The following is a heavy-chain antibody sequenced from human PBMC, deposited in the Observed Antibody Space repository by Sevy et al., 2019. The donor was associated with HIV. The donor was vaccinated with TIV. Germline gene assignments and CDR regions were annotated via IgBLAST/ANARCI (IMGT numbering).Heavy chain of an antibody. CDR1: GFTFSSYG. Sequence: GGSLRLSCAASGFTFSSYGMHWVRQAPGKGLDWVTVISYDGSNKYYADSVKGRFTISRDNSKNTLYLQMNSLRVEDTAVYHCAKGGQWLVRDWFDPWGQGTLVTVSS. CDR3: AKGGQWLVRDWFDP. CDR2: ISYDGSNK. D-gene: IGHD6-19*01. J-gene: IGHJ5*02. V-gene: IGHV3-30*18.